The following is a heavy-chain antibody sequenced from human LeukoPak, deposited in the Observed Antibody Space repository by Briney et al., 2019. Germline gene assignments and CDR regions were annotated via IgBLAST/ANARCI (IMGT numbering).Heavy chain of an antibody. J-gene: IGHJ4*02. CDR3: ASISMGAIYVIY. CDR2: INPNSGGT. Sequence: ASVKVSCKASGYTFTGYYMNWVRQAPGQGLEWMGWINPNSGGTNYAQKFQGRVTMTRDTSISTAYMELSRLRSDDTAVYYCASISMGAIYVIYWGQGTLVTVSS. V-gene: IGHV1-2*02. D-gene: IGHD1-26*01. CDR1: GYTFTGYY.